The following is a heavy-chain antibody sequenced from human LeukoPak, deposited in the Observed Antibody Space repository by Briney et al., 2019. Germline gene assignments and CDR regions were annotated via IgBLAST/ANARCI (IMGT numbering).Heavy chain of an antibody. CDR2: IIPIFGTA. D-gene: IGHD2-21*02. Sequence: SVKVSCKASGGTYSSYAISWVRQPPGQGLEWMGGIIPIFGTANYAQKFQGRVTITADESTSTAYMELSSLRSEDTAVYYCARTSYCGGDCLDYWGQGTLVTVSS. J-gene: IGHJ4*02. CDR3: ARTSYCGGDCLDY. CDR1: GGTYSSYA. V-gene: IGHV1-69*13.